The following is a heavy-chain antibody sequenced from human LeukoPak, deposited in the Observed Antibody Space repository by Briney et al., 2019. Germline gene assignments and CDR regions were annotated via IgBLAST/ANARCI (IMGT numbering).Heavy chain of an antibody. Sequence: GGSLRLSCAASGFTFSSYAMSWVRQAPGKGLEWVSAISGSGGSTYYADSVKGRFTISRDNSKNTLYLQMNSLRAEDTAVYYCAKSAGIAAAGAYWYFDLWGRGTLVTVSS. D-gene: IGHD6-13*01. CDR1: GFTFSSYA. J-gene: IGHJ2*01. CDR2: ISGSGGST. CDR3: AKSAGIAAAGAYWYFDL. V-gene: IGHV3-23*01.